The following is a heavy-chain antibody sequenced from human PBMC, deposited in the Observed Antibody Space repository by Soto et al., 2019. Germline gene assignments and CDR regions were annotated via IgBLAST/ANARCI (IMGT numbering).Heavy chain of an antibody. CDR3: ARGHRPSGSPGLDYYFYGMDV. CDR2: SIPIFGTA. J-gene: IGHJ6*02. CDR1: GGTFNNYP. D-gene: IGHD3-10*01. Sequence: SVKVSCKASGGTFNNYPITWVRQAPGEGLEWRGGSIPIFGTANYAQRFQGRVTITADESTNTAYMELSSLRSEDTAVYYCARGHRPSGSPGLDYYFYGMDVWGQGTTVTVSS. V-gene: IGHV1-69*13.